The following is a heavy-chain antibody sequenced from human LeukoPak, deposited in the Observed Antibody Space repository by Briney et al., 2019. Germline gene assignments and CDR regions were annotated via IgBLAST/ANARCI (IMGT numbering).Heavy chain of an antibody. CDR2: ISSTGSTI. D-gene: IGHD1-26*01. V-gene: IGHV3-21*01. J-gene: IGHJ6*02. CDR1: GFTFSSYS. CDR3: ARPGPATTNSYGMDV. Sequence: GGSLRLSCAASGFTFSSYSMNWVRQAPGKGLEWVSAISSTGSTIFYADSLKGRFTISRDNAKNSLYLQMTSLRAEDTAVYYGARPGPATTNSYGMDVWGQGTTVTVSS.